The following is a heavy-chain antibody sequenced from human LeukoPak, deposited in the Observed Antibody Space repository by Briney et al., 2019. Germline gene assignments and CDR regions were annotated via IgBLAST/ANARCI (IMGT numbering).Heavy chain of an antibody. D-gene: IGHD6-19*01. CDR2: IRYDGSNK. CDR1: GFTFSSYG. Sequence: SGGSLRLSCAASGFTFSSYGMHWVRQAPGKGLEWVAFIRYDGSNKYYADSVKSRFTISRDNAKNSLYLQMNSLRAEDTAVYYCARSSDWYHRGPDYDCYYMDVWGKGTTVTVS. CDR3: ARSSDWYHRGPDYDCYYMDV. V-gene: IGHV3-30*02. J-gene: IGHJ6*03.